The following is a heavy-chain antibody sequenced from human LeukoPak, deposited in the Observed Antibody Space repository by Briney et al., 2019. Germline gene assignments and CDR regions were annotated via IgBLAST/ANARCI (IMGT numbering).Heavy chain of an antibody. CDR3: VRLDGYNPDY. J-gene: IGHJ4*02. CDR1: GYSISSGYY. V-gene: IGHV4-38-2*02. D-gene: IGHD5-24*01. Sequence: SETLSLTCTVSGYSISSGYYWGWIRQPPGKGLEWIGNIYHSGSTYYNPSLKSRVTMSVDTSKNQFSLKLSSVTAADTAVYFCVRLDGYNPDYWGQGTLVTVSS. CDR2: IYHSGST.